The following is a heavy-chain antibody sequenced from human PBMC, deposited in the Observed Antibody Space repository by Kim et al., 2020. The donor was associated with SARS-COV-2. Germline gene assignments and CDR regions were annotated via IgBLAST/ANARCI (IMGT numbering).Heavy chain of an antibody. CDR2: IKQDGSEK. D-gene: IGHD1-26*01. J-gene: IGHJ4*02. Sequence: GGSLRLSCAASGFTFSSYWMSWVRQAPGKGLEWVANIKQDGSEKYYVDSVKGRFTISRDNAKNSLYLQMNSLRAEDTAVYYCARDHLGEWEPVDYWGQGTLVTVSS. V-gene: IGHV3-7*03. CDR1: GFTFSSYW. CDR3: ARDHLGEWEPVDY.